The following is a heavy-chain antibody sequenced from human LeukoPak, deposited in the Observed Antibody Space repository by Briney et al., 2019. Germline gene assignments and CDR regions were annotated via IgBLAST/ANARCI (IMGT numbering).Heavy chain of an antibody. CDR2: ISSSSSTI. V-gene: IGHV3-48*01. J-gene: IGHJ4*02. CDR1: GFTFSSYS. Sequence: QAGGSLRLSCAASGFTFSSYSMNWVRQAPGKGLEWVSYISSSSSTIYYADSVKGRFTISRDNAKNSLYLQMNSLRAEDTAVYYCSRLRGYSYGYADYWGQGTLVTVSS. CDR3: SRLRGYSYGYADY. D-gene: IGHD5-18*01.